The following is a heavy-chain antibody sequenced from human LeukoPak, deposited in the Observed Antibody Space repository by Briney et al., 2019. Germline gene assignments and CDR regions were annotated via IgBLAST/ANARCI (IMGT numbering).Heavy chain of an antibody. CDR3: ARDRSQGYFDWLLSNTNAFDI. CDR1: GYTFTNYG. V-gene: IGHV1-18*01. Sequence: ASVKVSCKASGYTFTNYGISWVRQAPGQGLEWMGLISVNNGNTNYAQKFQGRVTMTTDTSTSTTYMELRSLRSDGTAVYYCARDRSQGYFDWLLSNTNAFDIWGQGTMVTVSS. D-gene: IGHD3-9*01. J-gene: IGHJ3*02. CDR2: ISVNNGNT.